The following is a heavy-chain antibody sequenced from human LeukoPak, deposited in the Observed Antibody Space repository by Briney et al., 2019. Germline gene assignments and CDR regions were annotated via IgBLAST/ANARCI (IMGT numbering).Heavy chain of an antibody. CDR1: GGSISSGGYS. J-gene: IGHJ4*02. CDR2: IYHSGST. D-gene: IGHD1-26*01. CDR3: ARGPRSYMVDY. Sequence: SETLSLTCAVSGGSISSGGYSWSWIRQPPGKGLEWNGYIYHSGSTYYNPSLKSRVTISVDRSKNQFSLKLSSVTAADTAVYYCARGPRSYMVDYWGQGTLVTVSS. V-gene: IGHV4-30-2*01.